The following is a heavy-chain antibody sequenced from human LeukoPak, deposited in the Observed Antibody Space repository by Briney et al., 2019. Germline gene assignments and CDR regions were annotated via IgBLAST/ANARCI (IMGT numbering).Heavy chain of an antibody. J-gene: IGHJ1*01. CDR2: IYHSGST. CDR3: ARGTRVAGTYFQH. Sequence: SETLSLTCTVSGYSISSGYYWGWIRQPPGKGLEWIGSIYHSGSTYYNPSLKSRVTISVDTSRNQFSLKLSSVTAADTAVYYCARGTRVAGTYFQHWGQGTLVTVSS. CDR1: GYSISSGYY. D-gene: IGHD6-19*01. V-gene: IGHV4-38-2*02.